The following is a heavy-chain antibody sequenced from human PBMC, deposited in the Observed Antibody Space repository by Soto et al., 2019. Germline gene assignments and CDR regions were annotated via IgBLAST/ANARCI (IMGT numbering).Heavy chain of an antibody. CDR3: ASTLYSENVDY. CDR1: GYTFTSYD. J-gene: IGHJ4*02. CDR2: MNPNSGNT. D-gene: IGHD4-4*01. Sequence: QVQQVQSGAEVKNPGASVKVSGKASGYTFTSYDINWVRQATGQGLEWMGWMNPNSGNTGYAQKFQGRVTMTRKTSMRIAYMELISLRSADTAVYYCASTLYSENVDYWGQGSLATASS. V-gene: IGHV1-8*01.